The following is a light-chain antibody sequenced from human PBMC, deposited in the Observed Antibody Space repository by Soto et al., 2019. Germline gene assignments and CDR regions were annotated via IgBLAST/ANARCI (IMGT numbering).Light chain of an antibody. CDR1: ETVATN. CDR2: GAS. V-gene: IGKV3-15*01. Sequence: EVVMTQSPATLSVSPGERATLSCRASETVATNLAWYQQKPGQVPRLLISGASTRAAGISDRFRGSGSGTEFTLTISSLRSEDSAIYYCQQYFEWPPMTFGQGTRWISN. J-gene: IGKJ1*01. CDR3: QQYFEWPPMT.